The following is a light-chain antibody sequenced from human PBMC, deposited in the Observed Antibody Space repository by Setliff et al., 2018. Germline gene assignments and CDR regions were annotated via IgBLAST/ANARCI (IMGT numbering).Light chain of an antibody. CDR1: SSNIGSIS. CDR3: ASWDVSLKGQV. CDR2: GNS. V-gene: IGLV1-44*01. J-gene: IGLJ1*01. Sequence: SALAQPPSASGTPGQRVTISCSGTSSNIGSISVNWYQHLPGTAPKLLIYGNSQRPSGVPDRFSGSKSGTSASLAITGLQSEDEADYYCASWDVSLKGQVFGTGTKVTVL.